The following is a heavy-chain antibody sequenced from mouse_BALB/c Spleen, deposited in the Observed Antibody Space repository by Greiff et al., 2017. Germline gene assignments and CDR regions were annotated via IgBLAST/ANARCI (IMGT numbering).Heavy chain of an antibody. CDR1: GYTFTSYY. V-gene: IGHV1S81*02. CDR3: TRRSASYYAMDY. CDR2: INPSNGGT. J-gene: IGHJ4*01. Sequence: VQLQQPGAELVKPGASVKLSCKASGYTFTSYYMYWVKQRPGQGLEWIGGINPSNGGTNFNEKFKSKATLTVDKSSSTAYMQLSSLTSEDSAVYYCTRRSASYYAMDYWGQGTSVTVSS.